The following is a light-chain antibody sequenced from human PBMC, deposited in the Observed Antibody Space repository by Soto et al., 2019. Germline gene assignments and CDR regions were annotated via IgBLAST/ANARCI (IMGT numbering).Light chain of an antibody. Sequence: DIQMTQSPSTLSASLGDRVTITCRASQSMSSWLAWYQQKPGKAPKLLIYKASSLESGVTSRFSGSGSGTEHTRPSSSRQPDDVATHYCQQYNSDCTFGQGTKVEIK. CDR2: KAS. CDR3: QQYNSDCT. J-gene: IGKJ1*01. CDR1: QSMSSW. V-gene: IGKV1-5*03.